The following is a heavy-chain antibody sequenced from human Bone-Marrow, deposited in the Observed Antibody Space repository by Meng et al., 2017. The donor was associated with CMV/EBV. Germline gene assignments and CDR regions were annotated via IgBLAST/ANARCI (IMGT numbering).Heavy chain of an antibody. CDR2: IVVGSGNT. D-gene: IGHD2-8*02. Sequence: SVKVSCKGSGFTFTGSAVQWVRQARGQGLEWIGWIVVGSGNTNYAQKFQERVIMTRDKSTSTAYMELSGLRSEDTALYYCASDPSGYCSDTHCPPPRSWGQGTLVTVSS. J-gene: IGHJ5*02. V-gene: IGHV1-58*01. CDR1: GFTFTGSA. CDR3: ASDPSGYCSDTHCPPPRS.